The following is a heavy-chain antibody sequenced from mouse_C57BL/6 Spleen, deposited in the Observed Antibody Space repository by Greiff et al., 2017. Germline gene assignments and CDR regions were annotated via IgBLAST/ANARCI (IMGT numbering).Heavy chain of an antibody. Sequence: EVMLVESGGGLVKPGGSLKLSCAASGFTFSDYGMHWVRQAPEKGLEWVAYISSGSSTIYSADTVKGRFPISRDNAKNTLCRQMTSLRSEDTAMYYCARPYDYGSSSFAYGGQGTLVTVSA. CDR3: ARPYDYGSSSFAY. CDR2: ISSGSSTI. CDR1: GFTFSDYG. D-gene: IGHD1-1*01. J-gene: IGHJ3*01. V-gene: IGHV5-17*01.